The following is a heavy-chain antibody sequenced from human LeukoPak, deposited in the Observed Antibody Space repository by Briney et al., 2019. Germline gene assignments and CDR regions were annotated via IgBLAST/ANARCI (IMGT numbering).Heavy chain of an antibody. Sequence: GGSLRLPCAVSGFPFRSYAMRGVRQAPGKGLEWVSAFSGSGGNTLYADSVKGRFNISRDHSKNTLYLQVNSLRAADTAVYYCAKVQEMGTIRPPFQYWGQGTLVTVS. CDR3: AKVQEMGTIRPPFQY. CDR2: FSGSGGNT. V-gene: IGHV3-23*01. J-gene: IGHJ4*02. CDR1: GFPFRSYA. D-gene: IGHD5-24*01.